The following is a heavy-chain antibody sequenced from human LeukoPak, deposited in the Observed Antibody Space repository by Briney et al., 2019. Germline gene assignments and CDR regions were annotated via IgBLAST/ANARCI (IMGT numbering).Heavy chain of an antibody. Sequence: GGSLRLSCAASGFTLSIYVMTWVRQAPGKGLEWVSGISGSSTSTWYADSVKGRFTISRDNSKNTLYLQMNSQRAEDTAVYYCAKDRDSSSGSSYLDFWGQGTLVTVSS. D-gene: IGHD6-13*01. J-gene: IGHJ4*02. CDR3: AKDRDSSSGSSYLDF. V-gene: IGHV3-23*01. CDR1: GFTLSIYV. CDR2: ISGSSTST.